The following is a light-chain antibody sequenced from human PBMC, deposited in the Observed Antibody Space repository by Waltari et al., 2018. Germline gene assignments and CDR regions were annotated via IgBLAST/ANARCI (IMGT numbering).Light chain of an antibody. CDR1: SLRSYY. CDR2: GTN. V-gene: IGLV3-19*01. CDR3: NSRDSSGKHLI. Sequence: SSELTQDPAVSVALGQTVRITCQGDSLRSYYASWYQQKPGQAPVLVIYGTNNRPSGIPDRFSGSSSGNTASLTITGAQAEDEAYYYCNSRDSSGKHLIVGGGTTLTVL. J-gene: IGLJ2*01.